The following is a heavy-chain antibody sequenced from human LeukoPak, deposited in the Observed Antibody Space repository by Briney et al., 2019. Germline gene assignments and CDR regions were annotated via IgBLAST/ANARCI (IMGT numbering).Heavy chain of an antibody. Sequence: GGSLRLSCVASEFTFSSYGVHWVRQAPGKGLEWVAVISYDGSDKHYADSVKGRFTVSRDNSKNTLYLQMNSLRAEDTAVYYCAKSMVYASQNYYGMDVWGQGTTVTVS. V-gene: IGHV3-30*18. D-gene: IGHD2-8*01. J-gene: IGHJ6*02. CDR3: AKSMVYASQNYYGMDV. CDR1: EFTFSSYG. CDR2: ISYDGSDK.